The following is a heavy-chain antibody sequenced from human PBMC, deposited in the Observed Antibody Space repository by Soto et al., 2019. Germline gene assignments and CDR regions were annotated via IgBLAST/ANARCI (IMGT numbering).Heavy chain of an antibody. V-gene: IGHV1-8*01. CDR1: GYTFTSYD. D-gene: IGHD2-15*01. CDR3: AREYYCSGGSCYPGGFDP. CDR2: MNPNSGNT. J-gene: IGHJ5*02. Sequence: GASVKVSCKASGYTFTSYDINWVRQATGQGLEWMGWMNPNSGNTGYAQKFQGRVTMTRNTSISTAYMELSSLRSEDTAVYYFAREYYCSGGSCYPGGFDPWGQGTLVTVSS.